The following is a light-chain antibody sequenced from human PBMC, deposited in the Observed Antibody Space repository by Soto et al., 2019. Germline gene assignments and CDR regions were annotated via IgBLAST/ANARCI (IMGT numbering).Light chain of an antibody. CDR3: TSYTSSSTPYV. J-gene: IGLJ1*01. CDR1: SSDVGRYNY. Sequence: QSVLTQPPSASGSPGQSVTISCTGTSSDVGRYNYVSWYQQHPGKAPKLMIYEVSKRPSGVPDRFSGSKSGNTASLTISGLQAEDEADYYCTSYTSSSTPYVFGTGTKVTVL. CDR2: EVS. V-gene: IGLV2-8*01.